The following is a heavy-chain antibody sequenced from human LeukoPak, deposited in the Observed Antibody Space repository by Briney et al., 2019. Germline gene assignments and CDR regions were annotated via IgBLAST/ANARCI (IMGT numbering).Heavy chain of an antibody. D-gene: IGHD6-6*01. CDR3: ARDVEEYSSSWGDNWFDP. CDR1: GYTFTGYY. V-gene: IGHV1-2*02. Sequence: ASVKVSCKASGYTFTGYYMHWVRQAPGQGLEWMGWISPNSGGTNYAQKFQGRVTMTRDTSISTAYMELSRLRSDDTAVYYCARDVEEYSSSWGDNWFDPWGQGTLVTVSS. CDR2: ISPNSGGT. J-gene: IGHJ5*02.